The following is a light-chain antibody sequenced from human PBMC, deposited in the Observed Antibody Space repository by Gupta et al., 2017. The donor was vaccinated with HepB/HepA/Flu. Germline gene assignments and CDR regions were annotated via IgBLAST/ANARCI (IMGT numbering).Light chain of an antibody. J-gene: IGKJ3*01. V-gene: IGKV3-15*01. CDR2: GAS. Sequence: EIVMTQSPATLSVSPGERATLSCRASQSVSSNLAWYQQKPGQAHRLLIYGASTRATGIPARFSGSGSGTXFTLTIXSLQSEDFAVYYGQQYNNWPFTFGXGTKVDIK. CDR1: QSVSSN. CDR3: QQYNNWPFT.